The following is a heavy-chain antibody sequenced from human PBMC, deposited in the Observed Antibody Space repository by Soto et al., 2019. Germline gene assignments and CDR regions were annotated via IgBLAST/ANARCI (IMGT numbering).Heavy chain of an antibody. Sequence: QVQLVQSGGGVVQAGNSLRLSCTASGLTFTSSSFHWVRQRLARGREWVAVISENGDRQYSTESVRGRFLISRDSSKNTVYLQMNSLRPEDTGVYFCARRLATTVSALGYWGQGALVTVSS. J-gene: IGHJ4*02. D-gene: IGHD4-17*01. V-gene: IGHV3-30-3*01. CDR1: GLTFTSSS. CDR2: ISENGDRQ. CDR3: ARRLATTVSALGY.